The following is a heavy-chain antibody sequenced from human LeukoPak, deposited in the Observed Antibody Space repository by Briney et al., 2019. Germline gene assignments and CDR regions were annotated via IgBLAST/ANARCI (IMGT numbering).Heavy chain of an antibody. CDR1: GGSISITTGRYY. CDR2: VSYSGNA. Sequence: PSQTLSLTCTVSGGSISITTGRYYWSWVRQPPGKGLEWIGYVSYSGNADYNPSLKSRVIISIDTSKNQFSLRLSSLTAADTAVYYCARENDRYGRIDYWGQGTQVTVSS. V-gene: IGHV4-61*01. D-gene: IGHD5-18*01. CDR3: ARENDRYGRIDY. J-gene: IGHJ4*02.